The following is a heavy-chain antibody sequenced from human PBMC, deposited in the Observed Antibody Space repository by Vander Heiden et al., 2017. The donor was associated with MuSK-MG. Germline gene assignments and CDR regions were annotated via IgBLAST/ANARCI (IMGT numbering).Heavy chain of an antibody. Sequence: QVQLQESGPGLLKPSETLSLTCTVFGASITKYYWSWFRQPAGKGLEWIGRFTCSGGTDSRPSLKSRVTMSVDTSKNQFSLSLTSVTAADTAIYFCARDQPGAGYSKPWGQGTLVTVSS. CDR1: GASITKYY. J-gene: IGHJ5*02. CDR3: ARDQPGAGYSKP. D-gene: IGHD3-22*01. V-gene: IGHV4-4*07. CDR2: FTCSGGT.